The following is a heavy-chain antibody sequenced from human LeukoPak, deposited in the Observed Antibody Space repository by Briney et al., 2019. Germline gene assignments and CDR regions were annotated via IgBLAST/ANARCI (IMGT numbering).Heavy chain of an antibody. CDR1: GFTFSRYG. J-gene: IGHJ4*02. V-gene: IGHV3-23*01. D-gene: IGHD3-22*01. CDR3: AKTPSYYDSSGYYSFDY. CDR2: ISGSGGST. Sequence: GGTLRLSCAASGFTFSRYGMSWVRQAPGKGLEWVSAISGSGGSTYYADSVKGRFTISRDNSKNTLYLQMNSLRAEDTAVYYCAKTPSYYDSSGYYSFDYWGQGTLVTVSS.